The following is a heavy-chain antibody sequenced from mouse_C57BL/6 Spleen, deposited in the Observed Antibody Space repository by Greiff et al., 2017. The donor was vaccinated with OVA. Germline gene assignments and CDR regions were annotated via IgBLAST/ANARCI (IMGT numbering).Heavy chain of an antibody. CDR3: TRDYGY. J-gene: IGHJ4*01. CDR2: IRNKANNPAT. CDR1: GFTFSDAW. Sequence: EVKVVESGGGLVQPGGSMKLSCAASGFTFSDAWMDWVRQSPEKGLEWVAEIRNKANNPATYYAESVKGRFTISRDDSKSSVYLQMNSLRAEDTGIYYCTRDYGYWGQGTSVTVSS. D-gene: IGHD1-1*01. V-gene: IGHV6-6*01.